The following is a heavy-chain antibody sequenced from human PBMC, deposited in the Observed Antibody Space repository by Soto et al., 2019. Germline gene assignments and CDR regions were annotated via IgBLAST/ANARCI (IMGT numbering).Heavy chain of an antibody. CDR2: IYYTGNT. D-gene: IGHD3-22*01. V-gene: IGHV4-59*01. Sequence: LSLTCTVSGDSISTYYWSWIRQPPGKGLEWIAYIYYTGNTYYNPSLKSRVTISMDTSKNQFSLKLGSVTAADTAVYYCARYYCDSSGYYYGWFDPWGQGTLVTVSS. CDR3: ARYYCDSSGYYYGWFDP. CDR1: GDSISTYY. J-gene: IGHJ5*02.